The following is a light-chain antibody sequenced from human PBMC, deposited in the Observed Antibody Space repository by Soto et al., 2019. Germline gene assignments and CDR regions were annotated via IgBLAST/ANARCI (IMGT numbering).Light chain of an antibody. V-gene: IGKV3-11*01. CDR3: QQRSSWPQT. CDR2: DAS. J-gene: IGKJ1*01. CDR1: QSVSSY. Sequence: EIVLTQSPATLSLSPGERATLSCRASQSVSSYLAWYQQKPGQAPRLLIYDASNRATGIPARFSGSGSGTDITLTISSLEPEVFVVYYCQQRSSWPQTFGQGTKVEIK.